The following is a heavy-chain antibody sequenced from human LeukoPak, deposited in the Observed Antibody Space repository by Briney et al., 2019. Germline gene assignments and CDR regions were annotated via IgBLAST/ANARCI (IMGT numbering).Heavy chain of an antibody. CDR1: GFTVSSNY. J-gene: IGHJ4*02. CDR2: IYSGGGT. D-gene: IGHD6-19*01. Sequence: PGGSLRLSCAASGFTVSSNYMSWVRQAPGKGLEWVSVIYSGGGTYYADSVKGRFTISRDNSKNTLFLQMNSLRAGDTAVYYCARDSIAVAGTDYWGQGTLVTVSS. V-gene: IGHV3-66*01. CDR3: ARDSIAVAGTDY.